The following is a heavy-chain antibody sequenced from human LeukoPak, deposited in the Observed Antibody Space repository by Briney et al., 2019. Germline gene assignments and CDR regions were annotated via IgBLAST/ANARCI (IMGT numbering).Heavy chain of an antibody. D-gene: IGHD6-13*01. V-gene: IGHV1-18*01. CDR2: ISAYNGNT. Sequence: GASVKVSCKASGYTFTSYGISWVRQAPGQGLEWMGWISAYNGNTNYAQKFQGRVTTTRDTSISTAYMELSRLRSDDTAVYYCARGAVYSSSWYLDYWGQGTLVTVSS. J-gene: IGHJ4*02. CDR1: GYTFTSYG. CDR3: ARGAVYSSSWYLDY.